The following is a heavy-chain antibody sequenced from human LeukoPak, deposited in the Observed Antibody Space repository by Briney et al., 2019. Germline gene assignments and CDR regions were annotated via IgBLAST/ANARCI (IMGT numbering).Heavy chain of an antibody. V-gene: IGHV4-61*02. CDR3: AREAKWLAPNDAFDI. CDR2: IYTSGST. CDR1: GGSNSSGSYY. J-gene: IGHJ3*02. D-gene: IGHD6-19*01. Sequence: SETLSLTCTVSGGSNSSGSYYWRWIRQPAGTGLEWIGRIYTSGSTNYNPSLKSRVTISVDTSKNQFSLKLSSVTAADTAVYYCAREAKWLAPNDAFDIWGQETMVTVST.